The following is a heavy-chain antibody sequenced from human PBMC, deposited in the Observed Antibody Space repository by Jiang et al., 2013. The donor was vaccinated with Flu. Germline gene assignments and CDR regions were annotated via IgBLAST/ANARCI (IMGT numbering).Heavy chain of an antibody. J-gene: IGHJ6*03. CDR3: AYYSGYGPQTGSGEYFNYMDV. V-gene: IGHV1-69*13. CDR1: GGTFSAYA. CDR2: IIPVFGST. D-gene: IGHD5-12*01. Sequence: GAEVKKPGASLKVSCKASGGTFSAYAISWVRQAPGQGLEWMGGIIPVFGSTKYAQKFQGRVTITADESTSTAYMELSSLRSEDTAVYYCAYYSGYGPQTGSGEYFNYMDVWGRGTTVTVSS.